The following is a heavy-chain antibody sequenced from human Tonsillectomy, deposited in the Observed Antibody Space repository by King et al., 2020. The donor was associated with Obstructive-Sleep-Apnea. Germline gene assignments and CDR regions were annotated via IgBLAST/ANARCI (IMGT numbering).Heavy chain of an antibody. V-gene: IGHV4-39*07. Sequence: QLQESGPGLVKPSETLSLTCTVSGGSISSSSYYWGWIRQPPGKGLEWIGSFYYSGSTYYNPSLKSRVTISVDTSKNQFSLKLSSVPAADTAVYYCARGGSGYYGSGSYEFDWFDPWGQGTLVTVSS. CDR3: ARGGSGYYGSGSYEFDWFDP. D-gene: IGHD3-10*01. CDR1: GGSISSSSYY. J-gene: IGHJ5*02. CDR2: FYYSGST.